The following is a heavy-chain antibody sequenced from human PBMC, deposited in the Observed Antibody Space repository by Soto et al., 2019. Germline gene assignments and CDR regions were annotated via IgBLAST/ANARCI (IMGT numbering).Heavy chain of an antibody. CDR3: ARDILYDSGSYSYFNL. D-gene: IGHD3-10*01. J-gene: IGHJ4*02. Sequence: QVQLQESGPGLVKSSQTLSLTCIVSGGSISSGTYFWSWIRQQPGKGLEWIGYISSSGITEYNSSFKRRVAISVAPSKNQFSLRLSSVTAADTAVYYCARDILYDSGSYSYFNLWGQGALVTVSS. CDR2: ISSSGIT. CDR1: GGSISSGTYF. V-gene: IGHV4-31*03.